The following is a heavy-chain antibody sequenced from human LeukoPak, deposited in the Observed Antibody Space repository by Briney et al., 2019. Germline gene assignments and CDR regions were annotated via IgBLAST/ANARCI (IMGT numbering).Heavy chain of an antibody. CDR1: GGSISSYY. D-gene: IGHD3-3*01. J-gene: IGHJ4*02. V-gene: IGHV4-4*07. CDR2: TYTSGST. Sequence: SETLSLTCTVSGGSISSYYWSWIRQPAGKGLEWIGRTYTSGSTNYSPSLKSRVTMSVDTSKNQFSLKLSSVTAADTAVYYCARDRYDFWSGYYTGRDYYFDYWGQGTLVTVSS. CDR3: ARDRYDFWSGYYTGRDYYFDY.